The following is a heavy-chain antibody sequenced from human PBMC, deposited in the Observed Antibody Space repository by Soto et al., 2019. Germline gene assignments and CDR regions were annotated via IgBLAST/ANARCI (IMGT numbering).Heavy chain of an antibody. Sequence: QVHLVQSGAEVKKPGASVTVSCKASGYTFTSYYIHWVRQAPGQGLVWMCIINPRGGSTSYAQKFKGRVNMTRDTSTSTVYMEVSGLRSEDTAVYYCARDQEPSTLYYDYYYMDVWGKGTTVTVSS. J-gene: IGHJ6*03. CDR2: INPRGGST. CDR1: GYTFTSYY. V-gene: IGHV1-46*03. CDR3: ARDQEPSTLYYDYYYMDV.